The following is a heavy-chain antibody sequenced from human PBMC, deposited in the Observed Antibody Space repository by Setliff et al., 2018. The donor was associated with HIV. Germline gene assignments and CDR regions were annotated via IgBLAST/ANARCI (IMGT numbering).Heavy chain of an antibody. CDR2: IYTTGST. J-gene: IGHJ5*02. CDR3: ARTPEDYDQYFFNR. D-gene: IGHD3-22*01. V-gene: IGHV4-4*07. Sequence: PSETLSLTCTVSGGSISTYYLTWIRQPAGKGLEWIGRIYTTGSTNYNPSFESRVTMSIDTSKNQFSLKLSSVTAADTAVYYCARTPEDYDQYFFNRWGQGTLVTVSS. CDR1: GGSISTYY.